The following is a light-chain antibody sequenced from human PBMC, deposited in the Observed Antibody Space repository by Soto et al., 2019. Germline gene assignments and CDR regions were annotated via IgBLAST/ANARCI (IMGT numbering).Light chain of an antibody. CDR2: EAS. Sequence: QKTQSPSSLSTSVGVRVTITCRASQDISNYLAWYQQKPGGAPKLLIYEASTLQSGVPSRFSGSGSGADFTLTISSLQPEDVAIYYCQKYNDAPRTFGQGTRVEMK. V-gene: IGKV1-27*01. CDR1: QDISNY. CDR3: QKYNDAPRT. J-gene: IGKJ1*01.